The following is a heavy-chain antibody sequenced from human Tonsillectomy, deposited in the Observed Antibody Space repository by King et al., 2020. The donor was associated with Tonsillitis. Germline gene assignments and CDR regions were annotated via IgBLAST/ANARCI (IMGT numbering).Heavy chain of an antibody. Sequence: VQLVESGGGLVKPGGSLRLSCAASGFTFSNAWMNWVRQAPGKGLEWGGRIKSKTDGGTKNSAGFGKGRFTHSRDGSKNTLDFQMNSLKTEDTAVYYCTTGYSSGWYIGYWGQGTLVTVSS. J-gene: IGHJ4*02. CDR3: TTGYSSGWYIGY. V-gene: IGHV3-15*07. CDR1: GFTFSNAW. CDR2: IKSKTDGGTK. D-gene: IGHD6-19*01.